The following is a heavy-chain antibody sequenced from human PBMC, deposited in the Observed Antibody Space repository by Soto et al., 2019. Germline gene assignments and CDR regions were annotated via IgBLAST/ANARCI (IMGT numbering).Heavy chain of an antibody. Sequence: ASVKVSCKASGYTFTSYGISWVRQAPGQGLEWMGWISAYNGNTNYAQKLQGRVTMTTDTSTSTAYMELRSLRSDDTAVYYCARDSAFGMATSTTPFDYWGQGTLVTVSS. V-gene: IGHV1-18*04. CDR1: GYTFTSYG. J-gene: IGHJ4*02. D-gene: IGHD5-12*01. CDR2: ISAYNGNT. CDR3: ARDSAFGMATSTTPFDY.